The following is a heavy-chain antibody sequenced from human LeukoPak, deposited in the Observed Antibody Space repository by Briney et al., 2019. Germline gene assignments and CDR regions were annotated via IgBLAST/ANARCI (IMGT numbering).Heavy chain of an antibody. V-gene: IGHV4-59*01. Sequence: KPSETLSLTCTVSGGSISSYYWSWIRQPPGKGLEWIGYIYYSGSTNYNPSLKSRVTISVDTSKNQFSLKLSSVTAADTAVYYCASLDTAMVTYGWYAFDIWGQGTMVTVSS. CDR2: IYYSGST. CDR3: ASLDTAMVTYGWYAFDI. CDR1: GGSISSYY. J-gene: IGHJ3*02. D-gene: IGHD5-18*01.